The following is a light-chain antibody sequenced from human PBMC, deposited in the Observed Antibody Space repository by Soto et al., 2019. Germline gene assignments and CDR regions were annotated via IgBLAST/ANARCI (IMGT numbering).Light chain of an antibody. CDR2: GAS. CDR3: QQYGSSRWT. J-gene: IGKJ1*01. CDR1: QSVSSN. Sequence: EVVLTQSPGTLSLSPGERATLSCRAIQSVSSNLAWYQQKPGQAPRLLIYGASSRATGIPDRFSGSGSGTDFTLTISRLEPEDFEVYYCQQYGSSRWTFGQGTKVDIK. V-gene: IGKV3-20*01.